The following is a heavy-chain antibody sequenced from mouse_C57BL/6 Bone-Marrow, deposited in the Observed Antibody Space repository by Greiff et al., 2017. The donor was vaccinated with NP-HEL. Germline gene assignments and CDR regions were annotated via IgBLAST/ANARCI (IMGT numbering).Heavy chain of an antibody. Sequence: EVKLQESGPGLVKPSQSLSLTCSVTGYSITSGYYWNWIRQFPGNKLEWMGYISYDGSNNYNPSLKNRISITRDTSKNQFFLKLNSVTTEDTATYYCARDPRDGYVYYAMDYWGQGTSVTVSS. CDR1: GYSITSGYY. CDR2: ISYDGSN. V-gene: IGHV3-6*01. CDR3: ARDPRDGYVYYAMDY. D-gene: IGHD2-2*01. J-gene: IGHJ4*01.